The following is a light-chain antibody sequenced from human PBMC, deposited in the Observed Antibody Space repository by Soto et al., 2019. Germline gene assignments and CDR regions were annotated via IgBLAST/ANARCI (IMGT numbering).Light chain of an antibody. Sequence: SVLTQPASVSGSPGQSITISYTGTSSDVGGYNYVSWYQQHPGKAPKLMIYGVSNRPSGVSNRFSGSKSGNTASLTISGLQAEDEADYYCSSYTSSSPLVFGTGTKVTVL. CDR3: SSYTSSSPLV. J-gene: IGLJ1*01. V-gene: IGLV2-14*01. CDR2: GVS. CDR1: SSDVGGYNY.